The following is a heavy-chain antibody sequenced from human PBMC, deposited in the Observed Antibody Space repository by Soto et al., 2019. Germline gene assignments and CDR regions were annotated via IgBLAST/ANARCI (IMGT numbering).Heavy chain of an antibody. V-gene: IGHV4-59*12. J-gene: IGHJ4*02. CDR2: ISYSGNT. CDR1: RGSISSSY. D-gene: IGHD3-3*01. CDR3: ARGTDFWSGYFDY. Sequence: SETLSLTCTVSRGSISSSYWSWIWQPPGKGLEWIGYISYSGNTNYNPSLKSRVTISVDTSKNQFSLKLSSVTAAGTAVYYCARGTDFWSGYFDYWGQGTLVTVSS.